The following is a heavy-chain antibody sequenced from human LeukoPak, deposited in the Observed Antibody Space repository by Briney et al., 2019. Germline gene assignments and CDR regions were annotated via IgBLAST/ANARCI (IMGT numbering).Heavy chain of an antibody. Sequence: GGSLRLSCAASGFTFRNHWMHWVRQTPGKGLVWVSRISSDGSSTTYADSVKGRFTISRDNAKNTLYLQMNNLRVEDTAMYYCARDQRVTGRPDIDYWGQGTLVIVSS. J-gene: IGHJ4*02. D-gene: IGHD6-6*01. CDR2: ISSDGSST. V-gene: IGHV3-74*03. CDR1: GFTFRNHW. CDR3: ARDQRVTGRPDIDY.